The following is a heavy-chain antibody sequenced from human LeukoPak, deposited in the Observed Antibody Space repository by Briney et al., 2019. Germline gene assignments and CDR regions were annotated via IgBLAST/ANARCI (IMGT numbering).Heavy chain of an antibody. Sequence: SVKVSCKASGGTFSSYAISWVRQAPGQGLEWMGRIIPILGIANYAQKFQGRVTITADKSTSTAYMELSSLRSEDTAVYYCARRYCSSTSCYSVYFQHWGQGTLVTVSS. D-gene: IGHD2-2*01. CDR1: GGTFSSYA. V-gene: IGHV1-69*04. J-gene: IGHJ1*01. CDR2: IIPILGIA. CDR3: ARRYCSSTSCYSVYFQH.